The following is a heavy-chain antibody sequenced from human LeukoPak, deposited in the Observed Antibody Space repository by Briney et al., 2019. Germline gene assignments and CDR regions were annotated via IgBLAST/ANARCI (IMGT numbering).Heavy chain of an antibody. D-gene: IGHD5-18*01. J-gene: IGHJ3*02. V-gene: IGHV1-3*01. CDR2: VNAGNGNT. CDR1: GYTFTSYA. Sequence: DSVKVSCKASGYTFTSYAMHWVRQTPGQRLEWMGWVNAGNGNTKYSQKFQGRVTITRDTSASTAYMELSSLRSEDTAVYYCARNMGYSYGPPDAFDIWGQGTMVTVSS. CDR3: ARNMGYSYGPPDAFDI.